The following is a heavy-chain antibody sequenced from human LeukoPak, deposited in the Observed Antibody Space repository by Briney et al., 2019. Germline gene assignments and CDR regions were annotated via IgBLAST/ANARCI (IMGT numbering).Heavy chain of an antibody. V-gene: IGHV4-39*07. CDR3: ARRFCTSTTCYVGFDP. D-gene: IGHD2-2*01. J-gene: IGHJ5*02. CDR2: IYDRGST. Sequence: PSETLSLTCIVSDGSISRTSYFWGWIRQPPGKGLEWIGSIYDRGSTYYNPSLKTRVTISLETSKSHFSLKLTSVTAADTAMYYCARRFCTSTTCYVGFDPWGQGILVTVSS. CDR1: DGSISRTSYF.